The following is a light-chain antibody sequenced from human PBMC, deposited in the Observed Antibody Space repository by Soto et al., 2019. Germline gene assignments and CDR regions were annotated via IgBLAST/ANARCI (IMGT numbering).Light chain of an antibody. CDR2: EVS. CDR3: NSYTSSSTWV. Sequence: QSALTQPASVSGSPGPSSTISCTGTSSDVGGYNYVSWYQQHPGKAPKLMIYEVSNRPLGVSNRFSGSKSGNTASLTISGLQAEDEADYYCNSYTSSSTWVFGGGTKLTVL. J-gene: IGLJ3*02. V-gene: IGLV2-14*01. CDR1: SSDVGGYNY.